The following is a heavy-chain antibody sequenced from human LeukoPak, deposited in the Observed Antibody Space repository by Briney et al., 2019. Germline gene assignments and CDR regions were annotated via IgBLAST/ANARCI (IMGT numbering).Heavy chain of an antibody. V-gene: IGHV1-2*02. D-gene: IGHD2-21*01. J-gene: IGHJ4*02. CDR3: AREGPGGGHSHRDYLDY. CDR2: INPNSGGT. CDR1: GYTFTGYY. Sequence: ASVKVSCKASGYTFTGYYMHWVRQAPGQGLEWMGWINPNSGGTNYAQKFQGRVTMTRDTSISTAYMELSRLRSDDTAVYYCAREGPGGGHSHRDYLDYWGQGTLVSVSS.